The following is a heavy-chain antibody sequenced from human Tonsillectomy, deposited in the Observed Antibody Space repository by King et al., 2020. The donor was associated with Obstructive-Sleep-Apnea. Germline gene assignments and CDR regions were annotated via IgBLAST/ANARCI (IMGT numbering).Heavy chain of an antibody. CDR2: IKQDGSEK. CDR3: ARNPTYHYDSSGFPDY. D-gene: IGHD3-22*01. V-gene: IGHV3-7*03. J-gene: IGHJ4*02. CDR1: GFTFSSYW. Sequence: VQLVESGGGLVQPGGSLRLSCAASGFTFSSYWMTWVRQAPGKGLEWVANIKQDGSEKYYVDSGKGRFTISRDNGKKSLYLQMNSRRAEDTAVYYCARNPTYHYDSSGFPDYWGRGTLVTVSS.